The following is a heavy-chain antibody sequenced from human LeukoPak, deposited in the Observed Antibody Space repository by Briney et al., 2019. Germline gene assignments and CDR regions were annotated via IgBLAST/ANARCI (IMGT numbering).Heavy chain of an antibody. CDR3: ARARCSSTSCPFDY. CDR1: GGSISSSSYY. V-gene: IGHV4-39*07. J-gene: IGHJ4*02. Sequence: SETLSLTCTVSGGSISSSSYYWGWIRQPPGKGLEWIGTIYYSGGTYHNPSLKSRVTISVDTSKNQFSLKLSSVTAADTAVYYCARARCSSTSCPFDYWGQGTLVTVPS. CDR2: IYYSGGT. D-gene: IGHD2-2*01.